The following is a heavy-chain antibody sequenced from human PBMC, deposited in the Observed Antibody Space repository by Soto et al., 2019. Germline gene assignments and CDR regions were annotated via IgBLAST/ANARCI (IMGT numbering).Heavy chain of an antibody. CDR3: ARDRGRGNDY. D-gene: IGHD3-16*01. J-gene: IGHJ4*02. V-gene: IGHV3-21*01. CDR1: GFTFSSYS. Sequence: EVQLVESGGGLVKPGGSLRLSCAASGFTFSSYSMNWLRQAPGKGLEWVSSISSSSSYIYYADSVKGRFTISRDNAKNSLYLQMNSLRAEDTAVYYCARDRGRGNDYWGQGTLVTVSS. CDR2: ISSSSSYI.